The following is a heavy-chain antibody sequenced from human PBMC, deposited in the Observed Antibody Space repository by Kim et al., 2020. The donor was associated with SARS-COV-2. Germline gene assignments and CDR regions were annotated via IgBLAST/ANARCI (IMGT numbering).Heavy chain of an antibody. V-gene: IGHV1-18*01. CDR1: GYTFTSYG. Sequence: ASVKVSCKASGYTFTSYGISWVRQAPGQGLEWMGWISAYNGNTNYAQKLQGRVTMTTDTSTSTAYMELRSLRSDDTAVYYCARRTSIPIFGVVTFYGMDVWGQGTTVTVSS. CDR2: ISAYNGNT. CDR3: ARRTSIPIFGVVTFYGMDV. J-gene: IGHJ6*02. D-gene: IGHD3-3*01.